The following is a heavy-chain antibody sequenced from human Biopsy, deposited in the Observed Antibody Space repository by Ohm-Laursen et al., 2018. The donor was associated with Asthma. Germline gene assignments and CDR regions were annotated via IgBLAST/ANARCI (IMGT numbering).Heavy chain of an antibody. CDR3: ARAVDYSHYYGIDV. D-gene: IGHD3-10*01. Sequence: ASVKVSCKPYGYTFNSAGITWVRQAPGQGLEWMGWISVYNGNTKVAQKLQDRVTMITDTSTSTAYMELRSLRSDDTAVYFCARAVDYSHYYGIDVWGQGTTVTVS. CDR2: ISVYNGNT. V-gene: IGHV1-18*01. J-gene: IGHJ6*02. CDR1: GYTFNSAG.